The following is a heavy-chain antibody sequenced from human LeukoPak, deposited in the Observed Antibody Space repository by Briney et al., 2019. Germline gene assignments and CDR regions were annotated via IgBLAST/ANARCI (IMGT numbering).Heavy chain of an antibody. D-gene: IGHD5-12*01. CDR2: IIPILGIA. Sequence: SVKVSCKASGGTFSSYAISWVRQAPGQGLEWMGRIIPILGIANYAQKFQGRVTITADKSTSTAYMELSSLRSEDTAVYYCARAVGSGYAADGSYYYGMDVWAKGPRSPSP. J-gene: IGHJ6*02. CDR1: GGTFSSYA. CDR3: ARAVGSGYAADGSYYYGMDV. V-gene: IGHV1-69*04.